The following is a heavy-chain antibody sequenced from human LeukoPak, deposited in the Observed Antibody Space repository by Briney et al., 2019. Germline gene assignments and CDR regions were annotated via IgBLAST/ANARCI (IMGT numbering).Heavy chain of an antibody. CDR3: ARDPSPNWGLYYYYYMDV. J-gene: IGHJ6*03. CDR2: INWNGRST. D-gene: IGHD7-27*01. CDR1: GFTFDDYG. V-gene: IGHV3-20*04. Sequence: GGSLRLSCAASGFTFDDYGMSWVRQAPGKGLEWVSGINWNGRSTAYADSVKGRFTTSRDNAKNSLYLQMNSLRAEDTAVYYCARDPSPNWGLYYYYYMDVWGKGTTVTVSS.